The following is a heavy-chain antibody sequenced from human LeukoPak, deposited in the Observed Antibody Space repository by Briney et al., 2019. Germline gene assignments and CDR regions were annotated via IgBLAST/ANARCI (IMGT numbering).Heavy chain of an antibody. CDR3: ATSLGSKNAFHI. CDR2: IHYSGST. V-gene: IGHV4-59*08. J-gene: IGHJ3*02. Sequence: SDTLSLTCTVSGGSISTYYWTWIRQPPGKVPEWIGNIHYSGSTNYNPSVKTRVSISVDTARNEFSLNLNSVTAADTAVYYCATSLGSKNAFHIWGQGTMVTVSS. CDR1: GGSISTYY. D-gene: IGHD1-26*01.